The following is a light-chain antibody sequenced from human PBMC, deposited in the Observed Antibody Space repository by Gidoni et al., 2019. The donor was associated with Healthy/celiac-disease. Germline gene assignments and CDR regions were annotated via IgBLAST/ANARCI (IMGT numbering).Light chain of an antibody. J-gene: IGKJ4*01. CDR2: AAS. CDR3: QKYNSAPHT. Sequence: DIQMTQSPSSLSASVGDRVTITCRASQVIRNYLAWYQQKPGKVPKLLIYAASTLQSGVPSRFSGSGSGTDFTLTISSLQPEDVATYYCQKYNSAPHTFGGGTKVEIK. CDR1: QVIRNY. V-gene: IGKV1-27*01.